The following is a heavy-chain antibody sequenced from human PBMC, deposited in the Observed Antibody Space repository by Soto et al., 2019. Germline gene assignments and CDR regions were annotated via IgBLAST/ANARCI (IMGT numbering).Heavy chain of an antibody. CDR1: GGTFSSYA. CDR3: ARGISDSSGLPYYFDY. J-gene: IGHJ4*02. D-gene: IGHD6-19*01. V-gene: IGHV1-69*06. CDR2: IIPIFGTA. Sequence: QVQLVQSGAEVKKPGSSLTLSCTASGGTFSSYAISWGRQAPGQGREWRGGIIPIFGTANYAQKFQGRVTITADKSTSTADMELSSLRSEDTAVYYCARGISDSSGLPYYFDYWGQGTLVTVSS.